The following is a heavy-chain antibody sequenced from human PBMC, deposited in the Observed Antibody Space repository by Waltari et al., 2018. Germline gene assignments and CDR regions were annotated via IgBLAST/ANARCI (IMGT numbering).Heavy chain of an antibody. J-gene: IGHJ4*02. CDR1: GFPLSGYW. CDR3: ARSDYTDF. Sequence: EVQLVGSGGGLVQPGGSLRLSCIASGFPLSGYWMHWVRQAPGKGLVWVSRVKYDGTETTYADSVKGRFTSSRDNARNTLYLQMNSLRAEDTAVYYCARSDYTDFWGLGTLVTVSS. CDR2: VKYDGTET. V-gene: IGHV3-74*01. D-gene: IGHD3-16*01.